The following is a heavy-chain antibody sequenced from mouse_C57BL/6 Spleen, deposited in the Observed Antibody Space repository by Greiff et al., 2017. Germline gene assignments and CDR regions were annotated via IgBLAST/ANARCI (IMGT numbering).Heavy chain of an antibody. Sequence: QVQLQQPGAELVKPGASVKLSCKASGYTFTSYWMHWVKQRPGRGLEWIGRIDPNSGGTKHNEKFKSKATLTVDKPSSTAYMQLSSLTSEDSAVYYCASSLLGGSSYEAMDYWGQGTSVTVSS. CDR1: GYTFTSYW. V-gene: IGHV1-72*01. J-gene: IGHJ4*01. CDR3: ASSLLGGSSYEAMDY. D-gene: IGHD1-1*01. CDR2: IDPNSGGT.